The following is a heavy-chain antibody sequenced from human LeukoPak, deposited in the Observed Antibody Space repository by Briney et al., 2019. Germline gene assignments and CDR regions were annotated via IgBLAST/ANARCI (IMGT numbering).Heavy chain of an antibody. Sequence: PGGSLRLSCAASGFTFSIYSMNWVRQAPGKGLEWVSFISSGSSTIYYADSVKGRFTISRDNAKNSLYLQMNSLRAEDTAVCFCARDVESGSYYEGYWGRGTLVSVSS. D-gene: IGHD3-3*01. CDR2: ISSGSSTI. J-gene: IGHJ4*02. CDR1: GFTFSIYS. CDR3: ARDVESGSYYEGY. V-gene: IGHV3-48*01.